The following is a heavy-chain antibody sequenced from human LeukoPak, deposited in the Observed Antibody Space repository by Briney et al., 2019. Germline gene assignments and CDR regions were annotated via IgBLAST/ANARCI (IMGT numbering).Heavy chain of an antibody. CDR1: GFTFSSYG. J-gene: IGHJ4*02. Sequence: PGRSLRLSCAASGFTFSSYGMHWVRQAPGKGLEWVAVIWYDGSNKYYADSVKGRFTISRDNSKNTLYLQMDSLRAEDTAVYYCAKDHGYSSGWSELDYWAREPWSPSPQ. V-gene: IGHV3-33*06. CDR3: AKDHGYSSGWSELDY. CDR2: IWYDGSNK. D-gene: IGHD6-19*01.